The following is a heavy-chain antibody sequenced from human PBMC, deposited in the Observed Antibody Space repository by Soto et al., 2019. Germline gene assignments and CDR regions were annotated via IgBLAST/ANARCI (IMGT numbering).Heavy chain of an antibody. J-gene: IGHJ4*02. CDR3: ARVGQYYYDSSGSDYDY. Sequence: SETLSLTCTVSGGSISSGDYCWSWIRQPPGKGLEWIGYIYYSGSTYYNPSLKSRVTISVDTSKNQFSLKLSSVTAADTAVYYCARVGQYYYDSSGSDYDYWVQGTLVTVSS. CDR1: GGSISSGDYC. D-gene: IGHD3-22*01. V-gene: IGHV4-30-4*01. CDR2: IYYSGST.